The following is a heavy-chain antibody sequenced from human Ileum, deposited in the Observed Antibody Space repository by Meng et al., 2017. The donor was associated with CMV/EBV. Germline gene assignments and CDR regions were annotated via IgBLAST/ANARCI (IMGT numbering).Heavy chain of an antibody. CDR2: IDPNTGGT. D-gene: IGHD6-6*01. CDR3: ARRERISSGLEY. CDR1: GYTFTVNY. Sequence: VQMVQSEAEVKKPGTSVTVYCKASGYTFTVNYRDWVRQAPGQGLEWMGWIDPNTGGTKYIQKFQGRVTMTGDTSISSAYMELSGLRFDDTAVYYCARRERISSGLEYWGQGTLVTVSS. J-gene: IGHJ4*02. V-gene: IGHV1-2*02.